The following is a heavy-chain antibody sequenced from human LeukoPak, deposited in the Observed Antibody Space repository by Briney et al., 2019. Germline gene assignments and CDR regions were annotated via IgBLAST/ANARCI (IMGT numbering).Heavy chain of an antibody. CDR1: GFTFSSYE. Sequence: GGSLRLSCAAPGFTFSSYELNWVRQAPGKGLEWVSYISSSGTTIYYADSVKGRFTISRDNAKNSLYLQMNSLRAEDTAIYYCARDPVCDYWGRGTLVTVSS. J-gene: IGHJ4*02. CDR2: ISSSGTTI. V-gene: IGHV3-48*03. CDR3: ARDPVCDY.